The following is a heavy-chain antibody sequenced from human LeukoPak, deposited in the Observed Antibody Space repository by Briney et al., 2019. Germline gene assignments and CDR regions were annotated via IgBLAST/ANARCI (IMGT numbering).Heavy chain of an antibody. CDR2: IYYSGST. CDR3: ARQVQNSSGWYVGGYDY. D-gene: IGHD6-19*01. Sequence: RTSQTLSLTCTVSGGSISSGDYYWSWIRQPPGKGLEWIGYIYYSGSTNYNPSLKSRVTISVDTSKNQFSLKLSSVTAADTAVYYCARQVQNSSGWYVGGYDYWGQGTLVTVSS. V-gene: IGHV4-30-4*01. CDR1: GGSISSGDYY. J-gene: IGHJ4*02.